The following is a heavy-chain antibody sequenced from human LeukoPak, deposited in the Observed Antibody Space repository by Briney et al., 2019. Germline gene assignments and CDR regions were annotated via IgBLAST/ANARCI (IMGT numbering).Heavy chain of an antibody. Sequence: SETLSLTCTVSGGSISNYYWSWVRQPPGKGLEWIGYVYYTGSTSYNPSLRSRVTISGDTSKNQFSLKLSSVTAADTAVYYCTRRGGSSSSDWFDPWGQGTLVIVSS. CDR3: TRRGGSSSSDWFDP. CDR2: VYYTGST. D-gene: IGHD6-6*01. V-gene: IGHV4-59*08. CDR1: GGSISNYY. J-gene: IGHJ5*02.